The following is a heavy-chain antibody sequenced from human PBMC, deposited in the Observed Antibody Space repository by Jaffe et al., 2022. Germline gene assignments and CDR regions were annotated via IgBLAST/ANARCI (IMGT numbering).Heavy chain of an antibody. CDR1: GFTFDDYA. CDR3: AKGGGGDIVVVVAASGAEADDAFDI. Sequence: EVQLVESGGGLVQPGRSLRLSCAASGFTFDDYAMHWVRQAPGKGLEWVSGISWNSGSIGYADSVKGRFTISRDNAKNSLYLQMNSLRAEDTALYYCAKGGGGDIVVVVAASGAEADDAFDIWGQGTMVTVSS. CDR2: ISWNSGSI. J-gene: IGHJ3*02. D-gene: IGHD2-15*01. V-gene: IGHV3-9*01.